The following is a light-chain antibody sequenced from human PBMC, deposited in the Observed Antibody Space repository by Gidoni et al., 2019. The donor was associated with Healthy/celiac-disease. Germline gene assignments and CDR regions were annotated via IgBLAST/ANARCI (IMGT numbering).Light chain of an antibody. J-gene: IGLJ1*01. CDR2: GKN. CDR1: SLRSYY. CDR3: NSRDSSGNHLGV. Sequence: SSELTQDPAVSVALGQTVRITCQGDSLRSYYASWYPQKPGQAPVLVIYGKNNRPSGIPDRFSGSSSGNTASLTITGAQAEDEADYYCNSRDSSGNHLGVFGTGTKVTVL. V-gene: IGLV3-19*01.